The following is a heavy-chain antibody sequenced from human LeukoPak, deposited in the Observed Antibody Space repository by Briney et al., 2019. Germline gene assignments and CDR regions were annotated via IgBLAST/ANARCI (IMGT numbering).Heavy chain of an antibody. CDR3: ARFRNYYDSSGPSGY. CDR1: GYTFTSYG. J-gene: IGHJ4*02. Sequence: ASVKVSCKASGYTFTSYGISWVRQAPGQGLEWTGWISAYNGNTNYAQKLQGRVTMTTDTSTSTAYMELRSLRSDDTAVYYCARFRNYYDSSGPSGYWGQGTLVTVSS. V-gene: IGHV1-18*01. CDR2: ISAYNGNT. D-gene: IGHD3-22*01.